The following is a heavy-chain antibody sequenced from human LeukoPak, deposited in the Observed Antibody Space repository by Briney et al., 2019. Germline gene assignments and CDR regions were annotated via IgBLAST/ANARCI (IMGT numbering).Heavy chain of an antibody. CDR2: MFHTGSA. J-gene: IGHJ3*02. CDR3: ARIPMLSGYCSSTSCYKGGAFDI. Sequence: PSETLSLTCTVSGFSISYGYYWGWIRQPPGKGLEWIGTMFHTGSAYYNPSLKSRVSMSIDTFNNQFSLKLSSVTAADTAVYYCARIPMLSGYCSSTSCYKGGAFDIWGQGTMVTVSS. CDR1: GFSISYGYY. D-gene: IGHD2-2*02. V-gene: IGHV4-38-2*02.